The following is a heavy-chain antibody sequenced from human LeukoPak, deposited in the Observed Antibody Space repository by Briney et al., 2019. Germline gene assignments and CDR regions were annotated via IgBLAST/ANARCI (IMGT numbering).Heavy chain of an antibody. CDR2: IKSKTDGGTT. CDR1: GFTFSNAC. D-gene: IGHD4-23*01. Sequence: PGGSLRLSCAASGFTFSNACMSCVRQAPGKGLEWVGRIKSKTDGGTTDYAAPVKGRFTISRDDSKNTLYLQMNSLKTEDTAVYYCTTFQMTMVVTGYWGQGTLVTVSS. CDR3: TTFQMTMVVTGY. V-gene: IGHV3-15*01. J-gene: IGHJ4*02.